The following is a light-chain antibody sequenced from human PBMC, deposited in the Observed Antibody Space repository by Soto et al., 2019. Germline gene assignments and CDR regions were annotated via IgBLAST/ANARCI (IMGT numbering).Light chain of an antibody. CDR2: AAS. J-gene: IGKJ1*01. V-gene: IGKV1-27*01. Sequence: DIQMTQSPSSLSASVGDRVTITCRASQGISNYLAWYQQKPGTVPKLLISAASTLQTGVPSRFSGGGSGTDFTLTISSLQPEDVATYYCQKYNSALTWTFGQGTKVDIK. CDR3: QKYNSALTWT. CDR1: QGISNY.